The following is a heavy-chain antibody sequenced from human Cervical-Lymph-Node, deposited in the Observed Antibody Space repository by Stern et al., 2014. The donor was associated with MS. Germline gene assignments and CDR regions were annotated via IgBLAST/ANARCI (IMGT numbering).Heavy chain of an antibody. CDR2: IIPFFGTT. CDR3: TRVRCPNGVGYPRLDY. CDR1: EGTLKTYA. D-gene: IGHD3-3*01. J-gene: IGHJ4*02. V-gene: IGHV1-69*01. Sequence: QVQLVESGAEVKKPGSSVKVSCKASEGTLKTYAINWVRQAPGQGLEWMGVIIPFFGTTNYAQKFQGRLTLTAEASTSTAYMELNSLMCEDTAMYSCTRVRCPNGVGYPRLDYWGQGILVTVSS.